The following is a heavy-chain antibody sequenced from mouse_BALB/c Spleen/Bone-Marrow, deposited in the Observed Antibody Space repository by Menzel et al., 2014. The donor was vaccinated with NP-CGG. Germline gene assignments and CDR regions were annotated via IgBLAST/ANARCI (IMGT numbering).Heavy chain of an antibody. J-gene: IGHJ4*01. CDR1: CYTLTDNW. CDR3: ARGGHDFSLDY. CDR2: IDTSDSYT. V-gene: IGHV1-69*01. Sequence: VQLQQSGAELGMPGASVKMSCKASCYTLTDNWMYWVKQRPGQGLEWIGAIDTSDSYTNFNQKFMGKASLTVDASSSTAYMQVSSLTSDDSAVYYCARGGHDFSLDYWGQGTSVTVSS. D-gene: IGHD2-4*01.